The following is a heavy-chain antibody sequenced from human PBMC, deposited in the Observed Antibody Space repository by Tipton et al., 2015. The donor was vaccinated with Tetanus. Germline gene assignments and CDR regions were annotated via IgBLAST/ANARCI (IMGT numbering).Heavy chain of an antibody. CDR2: IFHSGST. CDR1: GDSIRRSY. Sequence: GLVKPSETLSLTCNVSGDSIRRSYWSWIRQPPGKGLEWIGHIFHSGSTNYNPSLKSRVTMSIDTSERQFSLKLTSVTSAATAVYYCAKVVGWGDYFDSWGQGILVTVSS. CDR3: AKVVGWGDYFDS. V-gene: IGHV4-59*01. J-gene: IGHJ4*02. D-gene: IGHD1-26*01.